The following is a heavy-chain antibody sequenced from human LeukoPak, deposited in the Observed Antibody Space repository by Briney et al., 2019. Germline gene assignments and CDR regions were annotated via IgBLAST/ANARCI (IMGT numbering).Heavy chain of an antibody. CDR2: IYPGDSDT. CDR3: ARRALDYPAYYYMDV. Sequence: GESLKISCKGSGYSFTSYWIGWVRQMPGKGLEWMGIIYPGDSDTRYSPSFQGQVTISADKSISTAYLQWSSLKASDTAMYYCARRALDYPAYYYMDVWGKGTTVTVSS. CDR1: GYSFTSYW. V-gene: IGHV5-51*01. J-gene: IGHJ6*03. D-gene: IGHD4-11*01.